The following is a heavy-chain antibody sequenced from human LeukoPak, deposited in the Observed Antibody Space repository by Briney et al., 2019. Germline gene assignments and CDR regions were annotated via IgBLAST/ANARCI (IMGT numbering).Heavy chain of an antibody. D-gene: IGHD4-23*01. V-gene: IGHV4-39*01. Sequence: SETLSLTCTVSGGSISSSTFHWGWIRQPPGKGREWIVSINNSGNTYYNPSLKSRVTISVDTSKNQFSLKLSSVTAADTAVYYCTRSGTMVVMRPMYYWGQGTLVTVSS. CDR2: INNSGNT. CDR3: TRSGTMVVMRPMYY. J-gene: IGHJ4*02. CDR1: GGSISSSTFH.